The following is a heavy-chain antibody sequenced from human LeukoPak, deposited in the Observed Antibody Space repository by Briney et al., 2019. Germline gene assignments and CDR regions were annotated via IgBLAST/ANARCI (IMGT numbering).Heavy chain of an antibody. CDR1: GYTFTSYD. Sequence: GASVKVSCKASGYTFTSYDINWVRQATGQGLEWMGWMNPNSGNTGYAQKFQGRVTMTRNTSIRTAYMELSSLRSEDTAVYYCARAITNPNIAVAGTSKKVNWFDPWGQGTLVTVSS. J-gene: IGHJ5*02. CDR3: ARAITNPNIAVAGTSKKVNWFDP. V-gene: IGHV1-8*01. CDR2: MNPNSGNT. D-gene: IGHD6-19*01.